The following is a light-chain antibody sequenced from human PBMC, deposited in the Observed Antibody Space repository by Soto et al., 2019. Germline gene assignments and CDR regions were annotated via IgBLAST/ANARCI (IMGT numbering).Light chain of an antibody. CDR2: GAS. V-gene: IGKV3-20*01. CDR3: QQYGSSPWT. Sequence: EIVLTQSPATLSFSPGERATLSCRASQSVSSSYLAWCQQKPGQAPRLLIYGASSRATGIPDRFSGSGSGTDFTLTISRLEPEDFAVYYCQQYGSSPWTFGQGTKVDIK. CDR1: QSVSSSY. J-gene: IGKJ1*01.